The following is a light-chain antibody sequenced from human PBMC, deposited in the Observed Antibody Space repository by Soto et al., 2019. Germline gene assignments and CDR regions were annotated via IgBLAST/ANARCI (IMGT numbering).Light chain of an antibody. CDR3: QQTYNLPRT. J-gene: IGKJ1*01. CDR1: QSINSY. CDR2: AAS. V-gene: IGKV1-39*01. Sequence: DIQMTQSPSSLSASVGDRATITCRASQSINSYLNWYQQKPGKAPKLLIYAASSLQSGVPSRFSGSGSGTDFTLTISRLQHEDFATYYCQQTYNLPRTFGQGTKVDIK.